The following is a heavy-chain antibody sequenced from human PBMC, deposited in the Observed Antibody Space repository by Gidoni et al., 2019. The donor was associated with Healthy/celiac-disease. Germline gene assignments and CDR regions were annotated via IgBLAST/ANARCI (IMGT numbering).Heavy chain of an antibody. V-gene: IGHV3-30*03. CDR3: ATRPQGSSEVYFDL. CDR1: GFTFSSYG. D-gene: IGHD6-13*01. Sequence: QVQLVESGGGVVQPGRSLRLSCAASGFTFSSYGMHWVRQAPGKGLEWVAVISYDGSNKYYADSVKGRFTISRDNSKNTLYLQMNSLRAEDTAVYYCATRPQGSSEVYFDLWGRGTLVTVSS. CDR2: ISYDGSNK. J-gene: IGHJ2*01.